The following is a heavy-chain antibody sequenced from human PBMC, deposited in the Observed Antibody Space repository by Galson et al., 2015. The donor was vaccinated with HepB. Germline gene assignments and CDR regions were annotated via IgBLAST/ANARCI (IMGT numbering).Heavy chain of an antibody. J-gene: IGHJ6*02. CDR1: GFTFDDYA. CDR3: AKDMYNPLSDPPLDFYYFYPMDV. CDR2: ISWNSGSM. D-gene: IGHD1-1*01. V-gene: IGHV3-9*01. Sequence: SLRLSCAASGFTFDDYAMHWVRQGPGKGLEWVSSISWNSGSMGYADSVKGRFTISRDNAKNSLHLQMNSLRAEDTALYYCAKDMYNPLSDPPLDFYYFYPMDVWGQGTTVPVSS.